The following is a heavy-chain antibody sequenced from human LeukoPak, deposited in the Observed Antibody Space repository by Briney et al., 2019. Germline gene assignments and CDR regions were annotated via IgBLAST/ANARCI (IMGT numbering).Heavy chain of an antibody. V-gene: IGHV3-74*01. Sequence: PGGSLRLSCAASGFTFSSYWMLWVRQAPGKGLVWVSRVNSDGSSTNYADSVKGRFTISRDNAQNTLFLQMNSLRADDTAVYYCARGPLIGGSKSWFDPWGQGTLVTVSS. CDR3: ARGPLIGGSKSWFDP. CDR2: VNSDGSST. J-gene: IGHJ5*02. CDR1: GFTFSSYW. D-gene: IGHD7-27*01.